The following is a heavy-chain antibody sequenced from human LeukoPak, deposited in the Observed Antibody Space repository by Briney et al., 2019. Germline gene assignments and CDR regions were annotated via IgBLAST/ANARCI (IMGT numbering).Heavy chain of an antibody. CDR3: AKTDIVGATIGLDY. CDR2: ISYDGSNK. Sequence: GGSLRLSCAASGFTFSSYGMHWVRQAPGKGLEWVAVISYDGSNKYYADSVKGRFTISRDNSKNTLYLQMNSLRAEDTAVYYCAKTDIVGATIGLDYWGQGTLVTVSS. D-gene: IGHD1-26*01. CDR1: GFTFSSYG. J-gene: IGHJ4*02. V-gene: IGHV3-30*18.